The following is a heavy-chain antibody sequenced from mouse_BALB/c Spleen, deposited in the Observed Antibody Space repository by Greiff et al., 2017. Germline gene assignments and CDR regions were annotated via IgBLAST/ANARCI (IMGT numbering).Heavy chain of an antibody. V-gene: IGHV5-6-4*01. CDR1: GFTFSSYT. CDR2: ISSGGSYT. Sequence: EVHLVESGGGLVKPGGSLKLSCAASGFTFSSYTMSWVRQTPEKRLEWVATISSGGSYTYYPDSVKGRFTISRDNAKNTLYLQMSSLKSEDTAMYYCTRENYGNYGYFDYWGQGTTLTVSS. CDR3: TRENYGNYGYFDY. D-gene: IGHD2-1*01. J-gene: IGHJ2*01.